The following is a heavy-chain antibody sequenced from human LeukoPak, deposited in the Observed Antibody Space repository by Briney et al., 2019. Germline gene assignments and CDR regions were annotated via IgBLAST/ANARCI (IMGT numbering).Heavy chain of an antibody. CDR2: MNPNSGNT. D-gene: IGHD6-19*01. V-gene: IGHV1-8*01. CDR3: ARGYSSGWYRITYCYYYGMDV. Sequence: ASVKVSCKASGYTSTSYDINWVRQATGQGLEWMGWMNPNSGNTGYAQKFQGRVTMTRNTSISTAYMELSSLRSEDTAVYYCARGYSSGWYRITYCYYYGMDVWGQGTTVTVSS. J-gene: IGHJ6*02. CDR1: GYTSTSYD.